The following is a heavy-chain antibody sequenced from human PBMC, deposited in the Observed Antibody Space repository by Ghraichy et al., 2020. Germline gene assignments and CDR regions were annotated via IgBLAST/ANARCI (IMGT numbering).Heavy chain of an antibody. CDR3: AVDIVLMVYAPDAFDI. D-gene: IGHD2-8*01. J-gene: IGHJ3*02. CDR2: ISSSSSYI. CDR1: GFTFSSYS. Sequence: GGSLRLSCAASGFTFSSYSMNWVRQAPGKGLEWVSSISSSSSYIYYADSVKGRFTISRDNAKNSLYLQMNSLRAEDTAVYYCAVDIVLMVYAPDAFDIWGQGTMVTVSS. V-gene: IGHV3-21*01.